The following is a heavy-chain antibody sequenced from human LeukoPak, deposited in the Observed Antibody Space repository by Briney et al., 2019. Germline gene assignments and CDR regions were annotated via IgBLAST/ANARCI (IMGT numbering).Heavy chain of an antibody. J-gene: IGHJ4*02. D-gene: IGHD5-18*01. Sequence: ASVEVSCKTSGYTFTNYGINWVRQAPGQGLEWIGRITTYNGDTNYAQKLQGRVTMTTDTSTSTAYMELRSLRSDDTAVYCCARGSSYGFSMGYWGQGTLVTVSS. CDR1: GYTFTNYG. CDR2: ITTYNGDT. CDR3: ARGSSYGFSMGY. V-gene: IGHV1-18*01.